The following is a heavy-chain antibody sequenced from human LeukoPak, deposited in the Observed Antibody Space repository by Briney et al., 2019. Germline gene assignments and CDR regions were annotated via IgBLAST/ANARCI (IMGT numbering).Heavy chain of an antibody. CDR1: GFTFSSYS. J-gene: IGHJ6*03. Sequence: PGGSLRLSCAASGFTFSSYSMNWVRQAPGKGLEWVSSISSSSSYIYYADSVKGRFTISRDNAKNSLYLQMNSLRAEDTAVYYCARGLRWNGYYYMDVGGKGTTVTVS. V-gene: IGHV3-21*01. D-gene: IGHD4-23*01. CDR3: ARGLRWNGYYYMDV. CDR2: ISSSSSYI.